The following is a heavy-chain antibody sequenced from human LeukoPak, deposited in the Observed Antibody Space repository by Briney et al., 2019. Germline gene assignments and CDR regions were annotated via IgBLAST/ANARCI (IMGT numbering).Heavy chain of an antibody. Sequence: PGGSVRLSCEASEFTFSSYSMNWVRQAPGKGLEWVSYISSSSSTIYYAESVKGRFTISRDNAKNSLYLQMNSLRVEDTAVYYCARSRGNSGSYPLDYWGQGTLVTVSS. V-gene: IGHV3-48*01. D-gene: IGHD1-26*01. J-gene: IGHJ4*02. CDR3: ARSRGNSGSYPLDY. CDR1: EFTFSSYS. CDR2: ISSSSSTI.